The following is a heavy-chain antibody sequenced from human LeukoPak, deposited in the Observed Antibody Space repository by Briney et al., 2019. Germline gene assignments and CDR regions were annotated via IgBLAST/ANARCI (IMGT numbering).Heavy chain of an antibody. J-gene: IGHJ5*02. CDR2: INPNSGGT. CDR3: ARDYVGATWRKYDEWFDP. CDR1: GYTFTDYY. Sequence: GASEKVSCKASGYTFTDYYMHWVRQAPGQGLEWMGWINPNSGGTNYAQKFQGRVTMTRDTSISTACMELSRLRSDDTAVYYCARDYVGATWRKYDEWFDPWGQGTLVTVSS. D-gene: IGHD1-26*01. V-gene: IGHV1-2*02.